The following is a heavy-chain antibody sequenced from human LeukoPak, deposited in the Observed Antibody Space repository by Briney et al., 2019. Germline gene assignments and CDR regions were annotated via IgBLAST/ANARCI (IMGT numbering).Heavy chain of an antibody. CDR1: GYTFTSYY. CDR3: ARDLSGTTVTIRGFRGGMDV. D-gene: IGHD4-11*01. Sequence: ASVNVSCKASGYTFTSYYMHWVRQAPGQGLEWMGIINPSGGSTSYAQKFQGRVTMTRDTSTSTVYTELSSLRSEDTAVYYCARDLSGTTVTIRGFRGGMDVWGQGTTVTVSS. J-gene: IGHJ6*02. CDR2: INPSGGST. V-gene: IGHV1-46*01.